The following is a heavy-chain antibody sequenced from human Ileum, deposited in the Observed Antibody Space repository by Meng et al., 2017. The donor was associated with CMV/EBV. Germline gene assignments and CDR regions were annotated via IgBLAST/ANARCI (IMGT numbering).Heavy chain of an antibody. CDR3: EREADGYNSRYFDY. Sequence: GESLKISCAASRFSFSGYWMIRVRQGPGKGLEWVAILNQDGSEKYYVGSVMGRFTNSKDNATNSLFLQMNNLRAEDTAVYYCEREADGYNSRYFDYWGQGTLVTVSS. CDR2: LNQDGSEK. D-gene: IGHD5-24*01. CDR1: RFSFSGYW. V-gene: IGHV3-7*01. J-gene: IGHJ4*02.